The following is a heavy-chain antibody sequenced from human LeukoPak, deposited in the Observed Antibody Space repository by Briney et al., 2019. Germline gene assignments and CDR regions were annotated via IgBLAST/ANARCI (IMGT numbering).Heavy chain of an antibody. Sequence: SETLSLTCTVCGDSISSHYWSLIRQPPGKGLEWIGYIYYSGSTDYNPSLKSRVTISVDTSKNQFSLKLSSVTAADTAVYYCARDRLGWYFDLWGRGTLVTVSS. CDR3: ARDRLGWYFDL. D-gene: IGHD6-19*01. V-gene: IGHV4-59*11. CDR2: IYYSGST. CDR1: GDSISSHY. J-gene: IGHJ2*01.